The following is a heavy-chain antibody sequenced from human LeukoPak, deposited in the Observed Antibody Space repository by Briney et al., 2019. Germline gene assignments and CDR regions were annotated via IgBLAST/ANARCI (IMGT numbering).Heavy chain of an antibody. CDR2: IYYSGST. CDR1: GGSISSSSYY. Sequence: SETLSLTCTVSGGSISSSSYYWGWIRQPPGKGLEWIGSIYYSGSTYYNPSPKSRVTISVDTSKNQFSLKLSSVTAADTAVYYCARLSPNIVVVVAATRGPFDYWGQGTLVTVSS. V-gene: IGHV4-39*01. D-gene: IGHD2-15*01. CDR3: ARLSPNIVVVVAATRGPFDY. J-gene: IGHJ4*02.